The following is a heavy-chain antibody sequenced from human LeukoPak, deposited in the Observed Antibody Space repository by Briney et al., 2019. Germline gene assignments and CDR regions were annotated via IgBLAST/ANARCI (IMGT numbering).Heavy chain of an antibody. J-gene: IGHJ5*02. CDR3: AREMWSAAATTSAWFDP. CDR1: GVSISSYY. D-gene: IGHD6-13*01. CDR2: IYYSGST. V-gene: IGHV4-59*12. Sequence: SETLSLTCTVSGVSISSYYWNWIRQPPGKGLEWIGYIYYSGSTNYNASLKSRVTMSVDTSSNQISPKLSSVTPADTAVYYCAREMWSAAATTSAWFDPWGQGTLLTVSS.